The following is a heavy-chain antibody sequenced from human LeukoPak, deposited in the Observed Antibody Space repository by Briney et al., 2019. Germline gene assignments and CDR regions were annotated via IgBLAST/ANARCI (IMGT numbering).Heavy chain of an antibody. CDR3: AKDRGYGDYFVAY. CDR2: IYSGGNT. CDR1: GFTVSSNY. D-gene: IGHD4-17*01. V-gene: IGHV3-53*01. Sequence: GGSLRLSCAASGFTVSSNYMGWVRQAPGKGLEYVSVIYSGGNTYYAGSVKGRFTISRDNSKNTLYLQMNSLRAEDTAVYYCAKDRGYGDYFVAYWGQGTLVTVSS. J-gene: IGHJ4*02.